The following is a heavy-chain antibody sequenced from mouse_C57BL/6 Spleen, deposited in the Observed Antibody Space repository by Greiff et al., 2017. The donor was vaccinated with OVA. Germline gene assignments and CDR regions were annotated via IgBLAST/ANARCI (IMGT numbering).Heavy chain of an antibody. J-gene: IGHJ1*03. CDR2: IDPETGGT. V-gene: IGHV1-15*01. Sequence: VQLKESGAELVRPGASVTLSCKASGYTFTDYEMHWVKQTPVHGLEWIGAIDPETGGTAYNQKFKGKAILTADKSSSTAYMELRSLTSEDSAVYYCTRDGYFDVWGTGTTVTVSS. CDR1: GYTFTDYE. CDR3: TRDGYFDV.